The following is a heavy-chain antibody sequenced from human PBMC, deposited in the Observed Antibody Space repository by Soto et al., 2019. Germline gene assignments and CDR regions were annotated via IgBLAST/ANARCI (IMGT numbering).Heavy chain of an antibody. CDR2: IIPIFGTA. V-gene: IGHV1-69*13. D-gene: IGHD1-26*01. CDR1: GGTFSSYA. CDR3: ARDPNIVGATHGGYYYYYGMDV. Sequence: SVKVSCKASGGTFSSYAISWVRQAPGQGLEWMGGIIPIFGTANYAQKFQGRVTITADESTSTAYMELSSLRSEDTAVYYCARDPNIVGATHGGYYYYYGMDVWGQGTTVTVSS. J-gene: IGHJ6*02.